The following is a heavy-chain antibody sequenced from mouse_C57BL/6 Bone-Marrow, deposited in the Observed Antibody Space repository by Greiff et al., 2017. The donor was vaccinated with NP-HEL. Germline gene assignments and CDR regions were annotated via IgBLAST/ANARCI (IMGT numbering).Heavy chain of an antibody. CDR1: GFTFSDYY. D-gene: IGHD1-1*02. V-gene: IGHV5-16*01. Sequence: EVHLVESEGGLVQPGSSMKLSCTASGFTFSDYYMAWVRQVPEKGLEWVANINYDGSSTYYLDSLKSRFIISRDNAKNILYLQMSSLKSEDTATYDCASVLWCYYAMDYWGQGTSVTVSS. CDR3: ASVLWCYYAMDY. J-gene: IGHJ4*01. CDR2: INYDGSST.